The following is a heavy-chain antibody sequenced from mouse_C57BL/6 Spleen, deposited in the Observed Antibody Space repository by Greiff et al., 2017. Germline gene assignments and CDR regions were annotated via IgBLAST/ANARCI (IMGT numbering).Heavy chain of an antibody. Sequence: EVMLVESGEGLVKPGGSLKLSCAASGFTFSSYAMSWVRQTPEKRLEWVAYISSGGDYIYYADTVKGRFTISRDNARNTLYLQMSSLKSEDTAMYYCTRGGTAPWFAYWGQGTLVTVSA. V-gene: IGHV5-9-1*02. CDR2: ISSGGDYI. CDR3: TRGGTAPWFAY. D-gene: IGHD3-3*01. CDR1: GFTFSSYA. J-gene: IGHJ3*01.